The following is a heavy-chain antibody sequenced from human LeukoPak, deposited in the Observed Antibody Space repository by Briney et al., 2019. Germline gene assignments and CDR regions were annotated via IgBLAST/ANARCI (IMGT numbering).Heavy chain of an antibody. Sequence: GGSLRLSCTASGFTFGDYAMSWARQAPGKGLEWVGFIRSKAYGGTTEYAASVKGRFTISRDDSKSIAYLQMNSLKTEDTAVYYCTGGDGNDFDYWGQGTLVTVSS. V-gene: IGHV3-49*04. J-gene: IGHJ4*02. CDR2: IRSKAYGGTT. CDR1: GFTFGDYA. D-gene: IGHD1-1*01. CDR3: TGGDGNDFDY.